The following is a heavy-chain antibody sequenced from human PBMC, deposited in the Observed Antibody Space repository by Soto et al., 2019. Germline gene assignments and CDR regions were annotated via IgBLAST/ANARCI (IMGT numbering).Heavy chain of an antibody. CDR3: ARAPSAAGSDY. CDR2: IIPIFGIA. V-gene: IGHV1-69*13. J-gene: IGHJ4*02. CDR1: GGTFSRYS. D-gene: IGHD6-13*01. Sequence: ASVKVSCKASGGTFSRYSITWVRQAPGHGLEWIGRIIPIFGIASYAQKFQGRVTITADESTSTAYMELSSLRSEDTAVYYCARAPSAAGSDYWGQGTLVTVSS.